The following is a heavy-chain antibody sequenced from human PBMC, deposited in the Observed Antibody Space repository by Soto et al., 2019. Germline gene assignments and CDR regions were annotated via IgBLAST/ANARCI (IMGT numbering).Heavy chain of an antibody. CDR2: ISYDGSNK. CDR1: GFTFSSYG. D-gene: IGHD3-9*01. V-gene: IGHV3-30*03. CDR3: ATDLLRYFDSSLPDY. Sequence: QVQLVESGGGVVQPGRSLRLSCAASGFTFSSYGMHWVRQAPGKGLEWVAVISYDGSNKYYADSVKGRFTISRDNSKNPLYLQMNSLRAEETAVYYWATDLLRYFDSSLPDYWGQGTLVTVSS. J-gene: IGHJ4*02.